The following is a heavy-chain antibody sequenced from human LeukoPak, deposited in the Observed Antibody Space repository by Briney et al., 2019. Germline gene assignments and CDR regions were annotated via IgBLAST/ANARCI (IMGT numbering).Heavy chain of an antibody. Sequence: SETLSLTCTVSGGSISNYYWSWIRQPPGKGLEWIGYIYYSGSTNYNPSLKSRVTISVDTSKNQFSLKLSSVTAADTAVCYCARYSYGGYHLDYWGRGTMVTVSS. J-gene: IGHJ4*02. V-gene: IGHV4-59*08. CDR1: GGSISNYY. CDR2: IYYSGST. CDR3: ARYSYGGYHLDY. D-gene: IGHD2-15*01.